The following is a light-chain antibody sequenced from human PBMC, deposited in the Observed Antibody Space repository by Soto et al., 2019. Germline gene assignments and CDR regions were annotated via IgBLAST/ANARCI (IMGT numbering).Light chain of an antibody. CDR2: QAS. Sequence: DIQMTQSPSTLSASVGDRVTITCRASQGIRSWLAWYQQKPGKAPNLLIYQASNLKSGVPSRFGGSGSGTEYTLTISSLQPDDFATYYCQQYNSYSWTFGQGTKVEIK. J-gene: IGKJ1*01. CDR1: QGIRSW. V-gene: IGKV1-5*03. CDR3: QQYNSYSWT.